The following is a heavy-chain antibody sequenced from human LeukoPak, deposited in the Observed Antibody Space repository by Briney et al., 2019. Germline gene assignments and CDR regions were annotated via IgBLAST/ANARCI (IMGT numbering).Heavy chain of an antibody. V-gene: IGHV3-7*01. J-gene: IGHJ4*02. CDR3: ARDRGAAAGTISLDY. CDR2: IKPDGSEE. CDR1: GFTFSNYW. Sequence: GGSLRLSCASSGFTFSNYWMSWVRQAPGKGLEWVANIKPDGSEEYYVDSVKGRFSISRDNDKKSVYLQMNSLRAEDTAVYYCARDRGAAAGTISLDYWGQGTLVTVSS. D-gene: IGHD6-13*01.